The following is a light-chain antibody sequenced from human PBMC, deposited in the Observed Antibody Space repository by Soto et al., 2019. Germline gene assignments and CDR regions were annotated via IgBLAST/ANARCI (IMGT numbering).Light chain of an antibody. CDR3: QQYAGSPLA. CDR1: QSVSSTY. J-gene: IGKJ4*01. V-gene: IGKV3-20*01. Sequence: EIVLTQSPGTLSLSPGERATLSRRASQSVSSTYLAWYQQRPGQAPRLLIYGASSRATGIPDRFSGSGSGTDFTLTISRLEPEDFAVYYCQQYAGSPLAFGGGTKVDIK. CDR2: GAS.